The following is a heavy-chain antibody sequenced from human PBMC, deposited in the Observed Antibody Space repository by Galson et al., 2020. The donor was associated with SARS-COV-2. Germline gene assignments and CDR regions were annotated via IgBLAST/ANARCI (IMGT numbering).Heavy chain of an antibody. Sequence: GGSLRLSCAASGFTFSSYAMSWVRQAPGKGLEWVSLINSVGGTYYADSVKGRFTISRDNSMNTLSLQMKSLRADDTAVYYCAKPSLTAMSGGMDVWGHGTTVTVSS. V-gene: IGHV3-23*01. D-gene: IGHD6-6*01. CDR3: AKPSLTAMSGGMDV. J-gene: IGHJ6*02. CDR2: INSVGGT. CDR1: GFTFSSYA.